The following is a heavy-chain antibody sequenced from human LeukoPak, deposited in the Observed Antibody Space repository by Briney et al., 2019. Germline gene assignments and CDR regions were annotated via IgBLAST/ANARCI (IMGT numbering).Heavy chain of an antibody. V-gene: IGHV1-2*02. CDR1: GYTFTSYY. CDR2: INPNSGGT. D-gene: IGHD3-22*01. J-gene: IGHJ5*02. CDR3: ARGSQTNYYDTVRNCFDP. Sequence: GASVKVSCKASGYTFTSYYIHWVRQAPGQGLEWMGWINPNSGGTNYAQKFQGRVTMTRDTSISTAYMELSRVRSDDTAVYYCARGSQTNYYDTVRNCFDPWGQGTLVTVSS.